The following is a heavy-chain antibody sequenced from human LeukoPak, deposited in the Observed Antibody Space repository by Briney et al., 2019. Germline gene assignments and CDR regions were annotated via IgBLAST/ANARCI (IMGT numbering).Heavy chain of an antibody. CDR2: IYYSGST. D-gene: IGHD3-22*01. CDR1: GGSVSSDY. J-gene: IGHJ1*01. Sequence: SETLSLTCTVSGGSVSSDYWSWIRQPPGKGMEWVGSIYYSGSTYYNPSLKSRVTISVDTSKNQFSLKLSSVTAADTAVYYCASTHTYYYDSRSYEYFQHWGQGTLVTVSS. V-gene: IGHV4-59*05. CDR3: ASTHTYYYDSRSYEYFQH.